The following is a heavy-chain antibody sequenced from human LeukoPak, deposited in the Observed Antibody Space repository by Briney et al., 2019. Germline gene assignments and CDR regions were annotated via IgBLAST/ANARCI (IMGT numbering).Heavy chain of an antibody. V-gene: IGHV1-69*13. D-gene: IGHD3-22*01. CDR1: GGTFSSYA. J-gene: IGHJ6*03. Sequence: ASVKVSCKASGGTFSSYAISWVRQAPGQELEWMGGIIPIFGTANYAQKFQGRVTITADESTSTAYMELSSLRSEDTAVYYCARGPDLYYYDSSVYYYYMDVWGKGTTVTISS. CDR2: IIPIFGTA. CDR3: ARGPDLYYYDSSVYYYYMDV.